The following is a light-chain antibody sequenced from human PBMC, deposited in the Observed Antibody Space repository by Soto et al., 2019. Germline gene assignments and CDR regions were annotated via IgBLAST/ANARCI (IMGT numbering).Light chain of an antibody. CDR3: QQYNTYSPT. CDR1: QSISSW. CDR2: KAS. Sequence: DIEMTLSPSPLSASVGDRVTITCRASQSISSWLAWYQQKPGKAPKLLIYKASSLESGVPSRFSGSGSGTEFTLTISSLQPDDFATYYCQQYNTYSPTFGQGTKVDIK. J-gene: IGKJ1*01. V-gene: IGKV1-5*03.